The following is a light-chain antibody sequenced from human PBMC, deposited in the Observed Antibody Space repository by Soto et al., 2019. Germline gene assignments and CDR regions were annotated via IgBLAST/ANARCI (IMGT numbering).Light chain of an antibody. J-gene: IGKJ4*01. V-gene: IGKV1-39*01. CDR1: QSISSY. CDR2: AAA. Sequence: DIQMTQSPSSLSASVGDRVIITCRASQSISSYLNWYQQKPGKAAKLLIYAAASLQSGVPSWFSGSGSGTDFTLTISSLQPEDLATYYGQQSYSPPPSSFGGGTKVEIK. CDR3: QQSYSPPPSS.